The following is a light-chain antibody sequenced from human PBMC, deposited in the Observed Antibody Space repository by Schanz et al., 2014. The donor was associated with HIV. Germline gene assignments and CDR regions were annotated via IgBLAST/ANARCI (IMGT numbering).Light chain of an antibody. CDR1: QSVSNN. V-gene: IGKV3-15*01. Sequence: TVMTQSPATLSVSPGERATLSCTASQSVSNNLAWYQQKLGQAPRLLIYSASTRVTGVPARFSGSGSGTDFTLTISRLEPEDFAVYYCQQSGSSPWTFGQGTRLEIK. CDR2: SAS. J-gene: IGKJ5*01. CDR3: QQSGSSPWT.